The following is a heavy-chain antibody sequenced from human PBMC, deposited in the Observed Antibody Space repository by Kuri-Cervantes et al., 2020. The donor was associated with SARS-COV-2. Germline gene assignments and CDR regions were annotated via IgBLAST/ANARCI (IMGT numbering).Heavy chain of an antibody. CDR2: ISAYNGNT. CDR3: ARDRWQQPRPYYYSGMDV. J-gene: IGHJ6*02. D-gene: IGHD6-13*01. Sequence: ASVKVSCKASGYSFTSYGIIWVRQAPGQGLEWMGWISAYNGNTNYAQKLEGRVTMTTDTSTSTAYMALRSLRSEDTAVYYWARDRWQQPRPYYYSGMDVWGQGTMVTVSS. CDR1: GYSFTSYG. V-gene: IGHV1-18*01.